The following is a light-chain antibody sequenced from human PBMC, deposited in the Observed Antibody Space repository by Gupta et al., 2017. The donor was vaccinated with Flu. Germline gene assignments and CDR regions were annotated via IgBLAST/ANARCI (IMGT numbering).Light chain of an antibody. V-gene: IGKV1-12*01. CDR2: AAS. Sequence: IQMTQSPSSVSASVGDRVTITCRARQGNSRWLAWYQQKPGKAPKLLIYAASSLQSGVPSRFSGSGSGTDFTLTISSLQSEDFATYYCQQANSFPPTFGQGTKLEIK. J-gene: IGKJ2*01. CDR1: QGNSRW. CDR3: QQANSFPPT.